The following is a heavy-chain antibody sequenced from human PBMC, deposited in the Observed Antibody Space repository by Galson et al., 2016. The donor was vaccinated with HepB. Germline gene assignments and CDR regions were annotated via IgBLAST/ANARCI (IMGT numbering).Heavy chain of an antibody. CDR2: INTISTYT. D-gene: IGHD2-2*01. V-gene: IGHV3-11*06. J-gene: IGHJ3*01. CDR3: ARDLSPSYADNWYDALDL. CDR1: GFSFSGYY. Sequence: SLRLSCAASGFSFSGYYMTWMRQTPGKGLEWVSSINTISTYTEYADSVKGRFTISRDNAKNSLYLQMHSLRPEDTAVYYCARDLSPSYADNWYDALDLWGQGTLVTVSS.